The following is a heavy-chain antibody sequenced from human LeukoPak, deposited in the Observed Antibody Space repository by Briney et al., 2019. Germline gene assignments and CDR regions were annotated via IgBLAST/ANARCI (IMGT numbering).Heavy chain of an antibody. CDR2: IYYSGST. J-gene: IGHJ4*02. V-gene: IGHV4-59*12. D-gene: IGHD3-10*01. CDR3: AREPRGVMDYFDY. CDR1: GGSISSYY. Sequence: SETLSLTCTVSGGSISSYYWSWIRQPPGKGLEWIGYIYYSGSTNYNPSLKSRVTISVDTSKNQFSLKLSSVTAADTAVYYCAREPRGVMDYFDYWGQGTLVTVSS.